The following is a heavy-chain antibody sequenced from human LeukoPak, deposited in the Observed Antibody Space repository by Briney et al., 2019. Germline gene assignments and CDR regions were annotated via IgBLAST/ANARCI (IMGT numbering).Heavy chain of an antibody. Sequence: GGSLRLSCVGSGFTFSDYWIHWVRQAPGKGLVWVSAIKTDGSAMQYADSVKGRFAISRDNAKNTVYLQMNSLRDEDTAVYYCVRDRTVSTIIDYWGQGTLVTVSS. V-gene: IGHV3-74*03. J-gene: IGHJ4*02. CDR2: IKTDGSAM. D-gene: IGHD5/OR15-5a*01. CDR3: VRDRTVSTIIDY. CDR1: GFTFSDYW.